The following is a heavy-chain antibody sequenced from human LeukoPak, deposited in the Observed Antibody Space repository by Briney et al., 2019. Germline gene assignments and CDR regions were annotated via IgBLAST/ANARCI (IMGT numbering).Heavy chain of an antibody. Sequence: GGSLRLSCAASGFTVSSNYMSWVRPAPGKGLERVSVIYSGGSTYYADSVKGRFTISRDNSKNTLYLQMNSLRAEDTAVYYCASGSGSYRTPYYYMDVWGTGTTVTVSS. V-gene: IGHV3-53*01. J-gene: IGHJ6*03. CDR2: IYSGGST. D-gene: IGHD3-10*01. CDR1: GFTVSSNY. CDR3: ASGSGSYRTPYYYMDV.